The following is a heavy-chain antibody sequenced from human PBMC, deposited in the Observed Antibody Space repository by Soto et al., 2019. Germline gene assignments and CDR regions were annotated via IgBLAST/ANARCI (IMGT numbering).Heavy chain of an antibody. V-gene: IGHV2-70*01. CDR3: ARIAGVYAHRFPTYYYYYGMDV. J-gene: IGHJ6*02. CDR2: IDWDDDK. CDR1: GFSLSTSGMC. D-gene: IGHD2-8*01. Sequence: SGPTLVNPTQTLTLTCTFSGFSLSTSGMCVSWIRQPPGKALEWLALIDWDDDKYYSTSLKTRLTISKDTSKNQVVLTMTNMDPVDTATYYCARIAGVYAHRFPTYYYYYGMDVWGQGTTVTVSS.